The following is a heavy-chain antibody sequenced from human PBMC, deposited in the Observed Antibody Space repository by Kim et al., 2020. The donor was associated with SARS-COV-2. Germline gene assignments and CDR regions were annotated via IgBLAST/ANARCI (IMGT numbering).Heavy chain of an antibody. Sequence: SETLSLTCTVSGGSISSYYWSWIRQPPGKGLEWIGYIYYSGSTNYNPSLRSRVTISVDTSKNQFSLKLSSVTAADTAVYYFARGGGYSSSWAYYYGMDVWGQGTTVTVSS. J-gene: IGHJ6*02. V-gene: IGHV4-59*01. CDR2: IYYSGST. CDR3: ARGGGYSSSWAYYYGMDV. CDR1: GGSISSYY. D-gene: IGHD6-13*01.